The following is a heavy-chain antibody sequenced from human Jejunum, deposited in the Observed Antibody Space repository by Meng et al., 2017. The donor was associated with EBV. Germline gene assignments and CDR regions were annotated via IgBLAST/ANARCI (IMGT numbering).Heavy chain of an antibody. Sequence: QGQLQESGPGLVKPSGTLSLTCAVPTDFISSYEWWSWVRQPPGRGLEWLGEINQVGGTYYNPSLKSRVTISIDTSKRQFSLRLNSMTAADTAVYYCARASSERLLDYWGQGTLVTVSS. CDR1: TDFISSYEW. CDR2: INQVGGT. D-gene: IGHD1-14*01. V-gene: IGHV4-4*02. J-gene: IGHJ4*02. CDR3: ARASSERLLDY.